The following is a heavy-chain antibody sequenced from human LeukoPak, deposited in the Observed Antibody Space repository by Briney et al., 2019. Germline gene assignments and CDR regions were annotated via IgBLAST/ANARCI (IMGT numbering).Heavy chain of an antibody. Sequence: SETLSLTCAVYGGSFSGYYWSWIRQPAGKGLEWTGEINHSGSTNYNPSLKSRVTISVDTSKNQFSLKLSSVTAADTAVYYCARAGFWSGYYFSFYMDVWGKGTTVTVSS. J-gene: IGHJ6*03. CDR3: ARAGFWSGYYFSFYMDV. V-gene: IGHV4-34*01. D-gene: IGHD3-3*01. CDR1: GGSFSGYY. CDR2: INHSGST.